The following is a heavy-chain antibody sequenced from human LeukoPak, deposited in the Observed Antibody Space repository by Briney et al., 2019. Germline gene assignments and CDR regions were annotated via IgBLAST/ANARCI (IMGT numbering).Heavy chain of an antibody. CDR3: AKDLGRLAPNAFDI. V-gene: IGHV3-30*18. Sequence: GGSLRLSCAASGFTFSNYAMTWVRQAPGNGLEWATVISYDGSNKYYADSVKGRFTISRDNSKNTLYLQMNSLRAEDTAVYYCAKDLGRLAPNAFDIWGQGTMVTVSS. CDR2: ISYDGSNK. J-gene: IGHJ3*02. CDR1: GFTFSNYA. D-gene: IGHD5-24*01.